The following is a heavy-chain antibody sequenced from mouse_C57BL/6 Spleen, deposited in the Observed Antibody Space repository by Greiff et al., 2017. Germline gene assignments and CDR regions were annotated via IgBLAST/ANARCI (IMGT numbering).Heavy chain of an antibody. CDR3: ARPLTTPQEGCAY. CDR1: GFTFSDYG. J-gene: IGHJ3*01. D-gene: IGHD1-1*01. CDR2: ISNGSSTI. Sequence: EVKLVESGGGLVKPGGSLKLSCAASGFTFSDYGMHWVRQAPEKGLEWVAYISNGSSTIYYADTVKGRFTISRDNAKNTLFLQMTSLKSEDTAMYYCARPLTTPQEGCAYWGQGTLVTVSA. V-gene: IGHV5-17*01.